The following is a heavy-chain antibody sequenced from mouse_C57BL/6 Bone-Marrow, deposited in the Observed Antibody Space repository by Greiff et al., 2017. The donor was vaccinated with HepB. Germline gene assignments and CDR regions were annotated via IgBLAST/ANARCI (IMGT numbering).Heavy chain of an antibody. CDR3: ARFSLLWLRRRGY. D-gene: IGHD2-2*01. CDR2: IYPRSGNT. CDR1: GYTFTSYG. J-gene: IGHJ2*01. Sequence: QVQLQQSGAELARPGASVKLSCKASGYTFTSYGISWVKQRTGQGLEWIGEIYPRSGNTYYNEKFKGKATLTADKSSSTAYMELRSLTSEDSAVYFWARFSLLWLRRRGYWGQGTTLTVSS. V-gene: IGHV1-81*01.